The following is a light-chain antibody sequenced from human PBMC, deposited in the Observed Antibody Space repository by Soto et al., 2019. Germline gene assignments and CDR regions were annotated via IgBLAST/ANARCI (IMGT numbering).Light chain of an antibody. V-gene: IGLV2-23*01. Sequence: LTQPASVSGSPGQSITISCTGTSSDVGSYNLVSWYQQHPGKAPKLMIYEGSKRPSGVSNRFSGSKSGNTASLTISGLQAEDEADYYCCSYAGSPYVFGTGTKVTAL. CDR1: SSDVGSYNL. CDR3: CSYAGSPYV. CDR2: EGS. J-gene: IGLJ1*01.